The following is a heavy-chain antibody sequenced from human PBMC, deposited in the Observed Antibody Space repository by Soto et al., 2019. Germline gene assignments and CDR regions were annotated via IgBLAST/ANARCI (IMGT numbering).Heavy chain of an antibody. Sequence: XGSLRLSCAASGFTVSSNYMSWVRQAPGKGLEWVSVIYSGGSTYYADSVKGRFTISRDNSRNTLYLQMNSLRAEDTAVYYCAVDYGDYYGMDVWGQGTTVTVSS. CDR2: IYSGGST. D-gene: IGHD4-17*01. V-gene: IGHV3-53*01. CDR3: AVDYGDYYGMDV. J-gene: IGHJ6*02. CDR1: GFTVSSNY.